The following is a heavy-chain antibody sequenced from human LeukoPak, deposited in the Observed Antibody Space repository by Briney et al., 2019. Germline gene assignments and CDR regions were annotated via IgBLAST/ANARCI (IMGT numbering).Heavy chain of an antibody. CDR3: ARDLALVKWATESWFDP. Sequence: SQTLSLTCAISGDSVSSNSAAWNWIRQSPWRGLEWLGRTYYRSKWYNDYAVSVKSRITINPDTSKNQFSLQLNSVTPEDTAVYYCARDLALVKWATESWFDPWGQGTLVTVSS. CDR1: GDSVSSNSAA. D-gene: IGHD1-26*01. CDR2: TYYRSKWYN. V-gene: IGHV6-1*01. J-gene: IGHJ5*02.